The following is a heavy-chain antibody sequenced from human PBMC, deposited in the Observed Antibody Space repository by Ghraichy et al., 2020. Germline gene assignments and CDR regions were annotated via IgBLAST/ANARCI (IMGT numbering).Heavy chain of an antibody. CDR2: IYTSGST. CDR1: GGSISSYY. V-gene: IGHV4-4*07. D-gene: IGHD6-19*01. CDR3: ARDIGGHGILSSGWYSAEYFDL. J-gene: IGHJ2*01. Sequence: SETLSLTCTVSGGSISSYYWSWIRQPAGKGLEWIGRIYTSGSTNYNPSLKSRVTMSVDTSKNQFSLKLSSVTAADTAVYYCARDIGGHGILSSGWYSAEYFDLWGRGTLVTVSS.